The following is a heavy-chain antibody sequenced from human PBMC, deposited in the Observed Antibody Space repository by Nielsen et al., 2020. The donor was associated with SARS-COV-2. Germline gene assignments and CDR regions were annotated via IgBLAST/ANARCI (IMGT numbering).Heavy chain of an antibody. CDR3: ARDVLGSSGSYGGWFDP. D-gene: IGHD1-26*01. V-gene: IGHV3-48*02. CDR2: ISSSSSTI. CDR1: GFTFSSYS. J-gene: IGHJ5*02. Sequence: GGSPRLSCAASGFTFSSYSMNWVRQAPGKGLEWVSYISSSSSTIYYADSVKGRFTISRDNAKNSLYLQMNSLRDEDTAVYYCARDVLGSSGSYGGWFDPWGQGTLVTVSS.